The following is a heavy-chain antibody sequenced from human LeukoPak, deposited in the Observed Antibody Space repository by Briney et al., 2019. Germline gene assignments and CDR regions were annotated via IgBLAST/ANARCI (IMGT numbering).Heavy chain of an antibody. CDR1: GFTFSSYG. D-gene: IGHD3-16*01. J-gene: IGHJ4*02. CDR2: ISGSGGNT. Sequence: GGSLRLSCAASGFTFSSYGMSWVRQAPGRGLEWVSSISGSGGNTYYADSVKGRFTISRDNSKNTLFLHMNSLRAEDTAVYYCAKALGGYHFDYWGQGTLVTVSS. CDR3: AKALGGYHFDY. V-gene: IGHV3-23*01.